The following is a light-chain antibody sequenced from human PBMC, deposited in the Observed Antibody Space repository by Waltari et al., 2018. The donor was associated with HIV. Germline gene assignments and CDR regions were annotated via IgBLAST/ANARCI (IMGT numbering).Light chain of an antibody. Sequence: QSALTQPASVSGSPGQSITIPCTGTSSDVASYNLAPWYQHHPGKAPKVMIYAVTKRPSGVSDRFSGSKSGNTASLTISGLQAEDEADYYCCSYAGTSTYVFGTGTKVTVL. J-gene: IGLJ1*01. CDR3: CSYAGTSTYV. V-gene: IGLV2-23*02. CDR2: AVT. CDR1: SSDVASYNL.